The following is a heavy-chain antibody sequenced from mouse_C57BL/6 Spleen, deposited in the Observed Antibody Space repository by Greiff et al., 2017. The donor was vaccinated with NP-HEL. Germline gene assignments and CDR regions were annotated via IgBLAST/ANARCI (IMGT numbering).Heavy chain of an antibody. CDR2: IYPGDGDT. J-gene: IGHJ4*01. CDR1: GYAFSSSW. CDR3: ARGDLAMDY. V-gene: IGHV1-82*01. Sequence: QVQLQQSGPELVKPGASVKISCKASGYAFSSSWMNWVKQRPGKGLEWIGRIYPGDGDTNYNGKFKGKATLTADKSSSTAYMQLSSLTSEDSAVYFCARGDLAMDYWGQGTSVTVSS.